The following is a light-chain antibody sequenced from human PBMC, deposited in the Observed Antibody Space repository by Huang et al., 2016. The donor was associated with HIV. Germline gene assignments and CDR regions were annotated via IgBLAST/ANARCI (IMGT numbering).Light chain of an antibody. Sequence: EIVLTQSPATLSLSPGERATLSCRASQSVSSYLAWYQQKPGHAPRLLIYDASNRATGIPARFSGSGSGTDFTLTISSLEPEDFAVYYCQQRSNWPPEVTFGPGTKVDIK. CDR1: QSVSSY. CDR2: DAS. CDR3: QQRSNWPPEVT. V-gene: IGKV3-11*01. J-gene: IGKJ3*01.